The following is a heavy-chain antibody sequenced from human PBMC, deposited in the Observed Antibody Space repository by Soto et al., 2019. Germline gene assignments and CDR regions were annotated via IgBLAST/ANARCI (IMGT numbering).Heavy chain of an antibody. J-gene: IGHJ6*02. D-gene: IGHD3-22*01. CDR1: GFNFEEYA. CDR2: FSRDRGRV. V-gene: IGHV3-9*01. CDR3: TMSDTSGYYDYYYGMDV. Sequence: GGSLRLSCVTSGFNFEEYAMHLVRQAPGKGLEWVSGFSRDRGRVGDANSVKGRFTLSRDDAKRSLYLEMDSLRGEDTALYYCTMSDTSGYYDYYYGMDVWGQGTTVTVSS.